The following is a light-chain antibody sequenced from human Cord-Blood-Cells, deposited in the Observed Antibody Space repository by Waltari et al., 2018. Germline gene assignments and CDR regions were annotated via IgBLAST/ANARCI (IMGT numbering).Light chain of an antibody. J-gene: IGKJ2*01. V-gene: IGKV1-33*01. Sequence: DIQLTQSPSALPHYAAVIPTITCQASQDISNYLNWYQQKPGKAPKLLIYDASNLETGVPSRFSGSGSGTDFTFTISSLQPEDIATYYCQQYDNLLYTFGQGTKLEIK. CDR3: QQYDNLLYT. CDR2: DAS. CDR1: QDISNY.